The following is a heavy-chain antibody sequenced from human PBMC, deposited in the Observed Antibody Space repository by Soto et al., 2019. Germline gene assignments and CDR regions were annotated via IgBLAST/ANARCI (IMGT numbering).Heavy chain of an antibody. D-gene: IGHD3-22*01. J-gene: IGHJ4*02. Sequence: QVQLQESGPGLVKPSQTLSLTCTVSGGSISSGGYYWSWIRQHPGKGLEWIGYIYYSGSTYYNPSLKSRVTISVDTSKNQFSLKLSSGTAADTAVYYCARVDYYDSSGYPVIDYWGQGTLVTVSS. CDR3: ARVDYYDSSGYPVIDY. V-gene: IGHV4-31*03. CDR1: GGSISSGGYY. CDR2: IYYSGST.